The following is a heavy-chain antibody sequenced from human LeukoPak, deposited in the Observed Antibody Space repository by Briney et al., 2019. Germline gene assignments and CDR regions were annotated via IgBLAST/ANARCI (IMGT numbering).Heavy chain of an antibody. CDR2: ISGSGGST. J-gene: IGHJ6*03. D-gene: IGHD2-21*01. CDR3: ARESILGGYYYYYYMDV. CDR1: GFNFSSYA. Sequence: PGGSLRLSCAASGFNFSSYAMSWVRQAPGKGLEWVSAISGSGGSTYYADSVKGRFTISRDNSKNTLYLQMNSLRAEDTAVYYCARESILGGYYYYYYMDVWGKGTTVTVSS. V-gene: IGHV3-23*01.